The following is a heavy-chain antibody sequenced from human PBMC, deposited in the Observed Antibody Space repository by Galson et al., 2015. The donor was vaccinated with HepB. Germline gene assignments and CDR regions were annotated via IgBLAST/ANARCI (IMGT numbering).Heavy chain of an antibody. CDR2: IKQDGSEK. D-gene: IGHD3-3*01. Sequence: SLRLSCAASGFTFSSYWMSWVRQAPGKGLEWVANIKQDGSEKYYVDSVKGRFTISRDNAKNSLYLQMNSLRAEDTAVYYCAREGYDFWSGYYTGVGRFFDYWGQGTLVTVSS. J-gene: IGHJ4*02. CDR1: GFTFSSYW. CDR3: AREGYDFWSGYYTGVGRFFDY. V-gene: IGHV3-7*01.